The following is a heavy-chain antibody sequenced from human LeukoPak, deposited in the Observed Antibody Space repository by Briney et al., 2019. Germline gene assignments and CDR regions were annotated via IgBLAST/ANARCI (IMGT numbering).Heavy chain of an antibody. CDR1: GLTFSNAW. D-gene: IGHD1-14*01. V-gene: IGHV3-15*01. Sequence: GGSLRLSCAASGLTFSNAWMSWVRQVPGKGLERVGRIKRKSDGGTTDYAAPVKGRFTISRDDSKNTLYLQMNSLKSEDTAVYYCTTELDVRPNHYWGQGTLVTVSS. CDR2: IKRKSDGGTT. CDR3: TTELDVRPNHY. J-gene: IGHJ4*02.